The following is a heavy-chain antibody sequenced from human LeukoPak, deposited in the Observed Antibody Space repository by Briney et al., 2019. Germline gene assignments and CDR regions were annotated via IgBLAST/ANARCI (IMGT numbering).Heavy chain of an antibody. CDR3: ARDRGDYGDPNYGMDV. V-gene: IGHV3-13*01. CDR1: GFTFSSYD. J-gene: IGHJ6*02. Sequence: PGGSLRLSRAASGFTFSSYDMHWVRQATGKGLEWVSAIGTAGDTYYPGSVKGRFTISRENAKNSLYLQMNSLRAEDTAVYYCARDRGDYGDPNYGMDVWGQGTTVTVSS. D-gene: IGHD4-17*01. CDR2: IGTAGDT.